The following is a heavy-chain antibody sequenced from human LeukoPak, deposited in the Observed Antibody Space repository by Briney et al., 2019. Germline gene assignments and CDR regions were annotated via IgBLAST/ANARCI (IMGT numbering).Heavy chain of an antibody. Sequence: PGGSLRLSCAASGFTFSSYSMNWVRQAPGKGLEWVSYISSSSSTTYYADSVKGRFTISRDNAKNSLYLQMNSLRAEDTAVYYCAGGVSGSYYPNYWGQGTLVTVSS. V-gene: IGHV3-48*01. D-gene: IGHD3-10*01. CDR3: AGGVSGSYYPNY. CDR2: ISSSSSTT. J-gene: IGHJ4*02. CDR1: GFTFSSYS.